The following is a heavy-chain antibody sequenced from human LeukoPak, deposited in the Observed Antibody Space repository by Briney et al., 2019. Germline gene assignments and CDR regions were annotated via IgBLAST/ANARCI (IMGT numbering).Heavy chain of an antibody. CDR2: IIPIFGTA. CDR3: ARNSGERGYSYGPAYNFDY. J-gene: IGHJ4*02. V-gene: IGHV1-69*01. Sequence: GASVKVSCKASGGTFSSYAISWVRQAPGQGLEWMGGIIPIFGTANYAQKFQGRVTITADESTSTAYMELSSLRSEDTAVYYCARNSGERGYSYGPAYNFDYWGQGTLVTVSS. CDR1: GGTFSSYA. D-gene: IGHD5-18*01.